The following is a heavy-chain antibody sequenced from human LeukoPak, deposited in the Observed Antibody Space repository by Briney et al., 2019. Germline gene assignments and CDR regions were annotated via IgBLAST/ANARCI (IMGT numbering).Heavy chain of an antibody. Sequence: ASVKVSCKVSGYTLTELSMHWVRQAPGKGLEWMGGFDPEDGETIYAQKFQGGVTMTEDTSTDTAYMELSSLRSEDTAVYYCATLGPVRGVIITGRYYFDYWGQGTLVTVSS. D-gene: IGHD3-10*01. CDR1: GYTLTELS. CDR3: ATLGPVRGVIITGRYYFDY. V-gene: IGHV1-24*01. J-gene: IGHJ4*02. CDR2: FDPEDGET.